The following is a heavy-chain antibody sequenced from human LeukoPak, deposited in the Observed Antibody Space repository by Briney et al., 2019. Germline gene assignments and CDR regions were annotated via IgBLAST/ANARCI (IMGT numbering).Heavy chain of an antibody. CDR1: GDSISSSNW. CDR2: IYHSGST. V-gene: IGHV4-4*02. Sequence: SETLSLTCVASGDSISSSNWWSWVRQPPGKGLEWIGEIYHSGSTNYNPSLKSRVTISVDKSKNQFSLKLSSVTAADTAVYYCARVTSSWGSDYWGQGTLVTVSS. D-gene: IGHD6-13*01. CDR3: ARVTSSWGSDY. J-gene: IGHJ4*02.